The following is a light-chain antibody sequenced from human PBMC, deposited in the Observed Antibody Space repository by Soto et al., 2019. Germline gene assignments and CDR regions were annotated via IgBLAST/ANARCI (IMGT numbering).Light chain of an antibody. V-gene: IGKV1-5*03. Sequence: DIQMTQSPSTLSAFVGDSVTITCRASQSISRYLAWYQQKAGKAPKLLIYKASSLQSGVPSRFSGSGSETEFTLTISGLQPDDFATYYCQQDNTYSAWTFGQGTKVEI. CDR3: QQDNTYSAWT. CDR2: KAS. CDR1: QSISRY. J-gene: IGKJ1*01.